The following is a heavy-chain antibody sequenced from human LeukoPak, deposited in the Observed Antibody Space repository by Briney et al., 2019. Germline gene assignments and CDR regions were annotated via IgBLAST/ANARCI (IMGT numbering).Heavy chain of an antibody. CDR3: ARDRSIVGADTWFDP. V-gene: IGHV4-59*01. CDR2: IYYSGST. Sequence: KASETLSLTCTVSGGTISSYYWSWIRQPPGKGLEWIGYIYYSGSTNYNPSLKSRVTISVDTSKNQFSLKLSSVTDADTAVYYCARDRSIVGADTWFDPWGQGTLVTVSS. J-gene: IGHJ5*02. CDR1: GGTISSYY. D-gene: IGHD1-26*01.